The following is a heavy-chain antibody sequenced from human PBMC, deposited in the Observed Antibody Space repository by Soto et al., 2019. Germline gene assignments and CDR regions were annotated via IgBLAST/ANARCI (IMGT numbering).Heavy chain of an antibody. CDR1: GFTFSIYA. J-gene: IGHJ4*02. CDR3: AKYSTSGPSRFFDL. D-gene: IGHD5-12*01. CDR2: IGAGSDGI. V-gene: IGHV3-23*01. Sequence: GGSLRLSCAASGFTFSIYAVAWIRQTPGKGLEWVSVIGAGSDGIQYVDSVKGRFSISRDNSKNTLYLHMNSLRAEDTAIYYCAKYSTSGPSRFFDLWGQGTLVTVSS.